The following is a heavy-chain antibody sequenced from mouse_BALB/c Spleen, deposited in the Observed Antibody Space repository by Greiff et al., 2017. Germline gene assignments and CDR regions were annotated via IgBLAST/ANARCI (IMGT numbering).Heavy chain of an antibody. CDR1: GFSLTGYG. V-gene: IGHV2-6-7*01. Sequence: VQVVESGPGLVAPSPCLSITCTASGFSLTGYGVNWVRQPPGKGLEWLGMIWDEGSTDYNSALETRLSTSKDNSKSQVFLKMNSLQTDDTARYYCAREGGDSWGQGTTLTVSA. CDR2: IWDEGST. J-gene: IGHJ2*01. CDR3: AREGGDS.